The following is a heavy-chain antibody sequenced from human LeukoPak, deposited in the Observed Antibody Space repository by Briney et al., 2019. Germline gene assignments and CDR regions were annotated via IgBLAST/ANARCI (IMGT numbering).Heavy chain of an antibody. V-gene: IGHV3-23*01. CDR2: ISGSGGST. Sequence: PGGSLRLSCAASGFTFSNFAMSWVRQAPGKGLEWVSTISGSGGSTFYADSVKGRFTISRDNSKNTLFLQMDSLRAEDTAFYYCARNYYDSSGYQEATFNYWGQGTLVTVSS. J-gene: IGHJ4*02. CDR1: GFTFSNFA. D-gene: IGHD3-22*01. CDR3: ARNYYDSSGYQEATFNY.